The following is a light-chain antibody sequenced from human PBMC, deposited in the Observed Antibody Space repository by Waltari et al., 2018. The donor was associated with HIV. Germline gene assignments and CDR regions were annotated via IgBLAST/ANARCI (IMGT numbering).Light chain of an antibody. Sequence: QSVLTQPPPVSAAPRQKVTIPCPGRSSDLGTHYVPWYQQFPGTAPKLLIYENNKRASGSRDRFSGSKSGTSATLAITGLQTGDEADYFCGAWDRSLNVYVFGSGTTVSVL. CDR3: GAWDRSLNVYV. CDR1: SSDLGTHY. CDR2: ENN. J-gene: IGLJ1*01. V-gene: IGLV1-51*01.